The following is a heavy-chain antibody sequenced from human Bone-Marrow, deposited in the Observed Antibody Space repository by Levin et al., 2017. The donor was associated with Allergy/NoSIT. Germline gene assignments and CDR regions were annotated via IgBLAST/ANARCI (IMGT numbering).Heavy chain of an antibody. D-gene: IGHD1-26*01. V-gene: IGHV3-23*01. J-gene: IGHJ4*02. CDR3: AKMGATVLSPFDY. CDR2: ITSSGVST. CDR1: GFTFSNYA. Sequence: PGGSLRLSCEGSGFTFSNYAMSWVRQAPGKGLEWVLVITSSGVSTDYADSVKGRFTISRDNSKNTLYLQMNSLRVEDTAVYYCAKMGATVLSPFDYWGQGTLVTVSS.